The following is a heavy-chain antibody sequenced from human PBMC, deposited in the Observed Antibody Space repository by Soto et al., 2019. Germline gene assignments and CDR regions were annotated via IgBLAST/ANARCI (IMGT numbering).Heavy chain of an antibody. D-gene: IGHD3-10*01. CDR1: GGSISSYY. V-gene: IGHV4-59*08. Sequence: SETLSLTCTVSGGSISSYYWSWIRQPPGKGLEWIGYIYYSGSTNYNPSLKSRVTISVDTSKNQFSLKLSSVTAADTAVYYCARLGRDGFPFDYWGQGTLVTVSS. J-gene: IGHJ4*02. CDR2: IYYSGST. CDR3: ARLGRDGFPFDY.